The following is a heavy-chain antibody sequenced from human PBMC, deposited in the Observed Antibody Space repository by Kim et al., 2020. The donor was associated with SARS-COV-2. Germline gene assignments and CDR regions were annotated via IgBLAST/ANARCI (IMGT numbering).Heavy chain of an antibody. CDR3: TRSTSGTS. D-gene: IGHD1-26*01. V-gene: IGHV3-48*03. Sequence: RTTYYADSVKGRFIISRDNAENSLYLQMNSLRAEDTAVYYCTRSTSGTSWGQGTLVTVSS. CDR2: RTT. J-gene: IGHJ5*02.